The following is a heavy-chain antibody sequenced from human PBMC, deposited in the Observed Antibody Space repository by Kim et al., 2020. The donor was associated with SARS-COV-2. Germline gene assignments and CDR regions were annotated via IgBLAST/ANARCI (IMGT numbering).Heavy chain of an antibody. CDR2: ISGNASRR. CDR1: GFSFSTSG. CDR3: AREVLSGGNA. V-gene: IGHV3-74*01. J-gene: IGHJ5*01. Sequence: GGSLRLSCAASGFSFSTSGMHWVRQAPGKGLEWVSRISGNASRRGHADSVKGRFTISRDNAKTTMYLQMNSLRVEDTGMYYCAREVLSGGNAWGHGTPVTAS. D-gene: IGHD1-1*01.